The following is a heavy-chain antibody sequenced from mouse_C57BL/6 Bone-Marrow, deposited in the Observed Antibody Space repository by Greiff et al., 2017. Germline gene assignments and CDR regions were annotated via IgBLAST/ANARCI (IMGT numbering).Heavy chain of an antibody. V-gene: IGHV1-63*01. J-gene: IGHJ3*01. D-gene: IGHD2-3*01. CDR2: IYPGGGYT. CDR3: AREGGDGYFQFAY. Sequence: QVQLKESGAELVRPGTSVKMSCKASGYTFTNYWIGWAKQRPGHGLEWIGDIYPGGGYTNYNEKFKGKATLAADKSSSTAYMQFSSLTSEDSAIYYCAREGGDGYFQFAYWGQGTLVTVSA. CDR1: GYTFTNYW.